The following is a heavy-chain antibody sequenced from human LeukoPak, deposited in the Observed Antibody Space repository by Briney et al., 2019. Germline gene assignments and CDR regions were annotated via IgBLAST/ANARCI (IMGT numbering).Heavy chain of an antibody. D-gene: IGHD2-2*01. V-gene: IGHV3-9*01. CDR2: VSCNSGSI. J-gene: IGHJ6*03. CDR1: GFTFDDYA. CDR3: AKEDVVPAASYYYYYMDV. Sequence: GRSLRLCCAASGFTFDDYAMHWVRQAPGKGLEWVSGVSCNSGSIGYADSVKGRFTISRDNAKNSLYLQMNSLRAEDTALYYCAKEDVVPAASYYYYYMDVWGKGTTVTVSS.